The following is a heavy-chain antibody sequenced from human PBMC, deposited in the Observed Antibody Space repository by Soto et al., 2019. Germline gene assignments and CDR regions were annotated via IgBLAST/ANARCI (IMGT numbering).Heavy chain of an antibody. V-gene: IGHV3-74*01. Sequence: PGGSLRLSCAASGFTFSSYWMHWVRQAPGKGLVWVSRINSDGSSTSYADSVKGRFTISRDNAKNTLYLQMNSLRADDTAVYYCASGGEGYTIFGVVTNGHDAFDIWRQGTMVTVSS. D-gene: IGHD3-3*01. CDR3: ASGGEGYTIFGVVTNGHDAFDI. J-gene: IGHJ3*02. CDR1: GFTFSSYW. CDR2: INSDGSST.